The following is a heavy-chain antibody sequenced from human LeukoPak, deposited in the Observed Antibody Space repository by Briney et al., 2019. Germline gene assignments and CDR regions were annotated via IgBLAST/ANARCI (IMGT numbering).Heavy chain of an antibody. J-gene: IGHJ4*02. CDR1: GGSISSGGYS. CDR3: ATHRRRGYSGYDGGYIDY. D-gene: IGHD5-12*01. CDR2: IYHSGST. V-gene: IGHV4-30-2*01. Sequence: SQTLCLTCAVSGGSISSGGYSWSWIRQPPGKGLEWIGYIYHSGSTYYNPSLKSRVTISVDRSKNQFSLKLSSVTAADTAVYYCATHRRRGYSGYDGGYIDYWGQGTLVTVSS.